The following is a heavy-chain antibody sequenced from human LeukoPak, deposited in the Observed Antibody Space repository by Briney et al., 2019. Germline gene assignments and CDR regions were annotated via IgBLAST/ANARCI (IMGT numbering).Heavy chain of an antibody. CDR1: GGSVSSNY. CDR2: IYHSGYA. J-gene: IGHJ6*03. Sequence: SETLSLTCSVSGGSVSSNYWAWLRQPPGKGPEWIGYIYHSGYAKYNPSFKSRVTMSVDTSKNQFSLKLSSVTAADTAVYYCARASGGTTANYYYYYMDVWGKGTTVTVSS. V-gene: IGHV4-4*09. CDR3: ARASGGTTANYYYYYMDV. D-gene: IGHD1-7*01.